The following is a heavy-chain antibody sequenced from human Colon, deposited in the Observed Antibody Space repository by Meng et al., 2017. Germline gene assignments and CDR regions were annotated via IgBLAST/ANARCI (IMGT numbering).Heavy chain of an antibody. CDR3: GRQGSGSPGGYSYGMDV. Sequence: SVKVSCKASGGTFSSYAISWVRQAPGQGLEWMGGIIPIFGTANYAQKFQGRVTITTDESTSTAYMELSSLRSEDTAVYYCGRQGSGSPGGYSYGMDVWGQGTTVTVSS. CDR1: GGTFSSYA. J-gene: IGHJ6*02. D-gene: IGHD3-10*01. V-gene: IGHV1-69*05. CDR2: IIPIFGTA.